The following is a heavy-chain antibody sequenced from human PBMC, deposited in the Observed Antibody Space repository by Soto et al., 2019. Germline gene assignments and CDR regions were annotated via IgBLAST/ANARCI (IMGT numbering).Heavy chain of an antibody. Sequence: PSETLSLTCAVSGGSISSFWWSWVRQPPGMGLEWIGEIHHSGATNYNPSLKSRVTVSVDKSKNQFSLNLNSLTAADTAIYYCAKEGAADDFYICCQGTMV. V-gene: IGHV4-4*02. CDR1: GGSISSFW. D-gene: IGHD6-25*01. CDR2: IHHSGAT. J-gene: IGHJ3*02. CDR3: AKEGAADDFYI.